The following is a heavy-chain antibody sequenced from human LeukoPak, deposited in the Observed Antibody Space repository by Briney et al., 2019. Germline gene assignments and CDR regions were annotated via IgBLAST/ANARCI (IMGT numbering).Heavy chain of an antibody. CDR3: ARGPSITMVRGGQWYYYMDV. CDR2: INPSGGST. V-gene: IGHV1-46*01. D-gene: IGHD3-10*01. CDR1: GYTFTSYY. Sequence: ASVKVSCKASGYTFTSYYMHWVRQAPGQGLEWMGIINPSGGSTSYAQKFQGRVTMTRDTSTSTVYMELSSLRSEDPAVYYCARGPSITMVRGGQWYYYMDVWGKGTTVTISS. J-gene: IGHJ6*03.